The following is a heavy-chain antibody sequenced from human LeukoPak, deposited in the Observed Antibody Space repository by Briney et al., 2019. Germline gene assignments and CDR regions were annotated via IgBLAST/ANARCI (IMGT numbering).Heavy chain of an antibody. J-gene: IGHJ4*02. CDR3: ARGNHFKYSSSLDY. CDR1: GYTFTGYY. Sequence: ASVKVSCKASGYTFTGYYMHWVRQAPGQGLEWMGWINPNSGGTSYAQKFQGRVTMTRDTSISTAYMELSRLRSDDTAVYYCARGNHFKYSSSLDYWGQGTLVTVSS. CDR2: INPNSGGT. V-gene: IGHV1-2*02. D-gene: IGHD6-13*01.